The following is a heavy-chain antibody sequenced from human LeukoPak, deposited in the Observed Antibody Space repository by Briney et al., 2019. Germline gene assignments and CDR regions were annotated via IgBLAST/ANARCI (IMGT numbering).Heavy chain of an antibody. CDR1: GFTFSTYW. CDR2: IKPDGSDK. Sequence: GGSLRLSCEASGFTFSTYWMSWVRQAPGKGPECVANIKPDGSDKYYEDSMKGRFTISRDNTKNSLYLQMNSLRAEDTAVYYCARHIPIAAAAPYYFDYWGQGTLVTVSS. CDR3: ARHIPIAAAAPYYFDY. V-gene: IGHV3-7*01. J-gene: IGHJ4*02. D-gene: IGHD6-13*01.